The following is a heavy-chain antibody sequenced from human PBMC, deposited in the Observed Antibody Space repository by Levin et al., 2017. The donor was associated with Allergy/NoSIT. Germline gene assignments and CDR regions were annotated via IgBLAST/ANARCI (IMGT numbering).Heavy chain of an antibody. J-gene: IGHJ4*02. V-gene: IGHV3-72*01. CDR1: GFTFSDQY. Sequence: GASVKVSCAGSGFTFSDQYMDWVRQAPGKGLEWVGRLRKRSNGDTTEYAASVKGRFTISRDDSKNSLYLQMNSLKTEDTAVYYCARSGSYYPFDFWGQGTLVTVSS. D-gene: IGHD1-26*01. CDR2: LRKRSNGDTT. CDR3: ARSGSYYPFDF.